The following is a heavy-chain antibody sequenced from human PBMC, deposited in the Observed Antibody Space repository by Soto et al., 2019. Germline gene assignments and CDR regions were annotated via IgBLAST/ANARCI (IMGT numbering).Heavy chain of an antibody. CDR2: ISAYNGKT. V-gene: IGHV1-18*01. Sequence: QVQLVQSGAEVKKTGASVEVSCKASGYTFISYGISWVRQAPGQGLEWMGWISAYNGKTNYAQKFPGRVTMTTDTSTSTADMELSSLRSDDTAVYYCARAGFSTSWLGILANGVHGVEMDYWGQGTLVTVSS. CDR3: ARAGFSTSWLGILANGVHGVEMDY. D-gene: IGHD6-13*01. J-gene: IGHJ4*02. CDR1: GYTFISYG.